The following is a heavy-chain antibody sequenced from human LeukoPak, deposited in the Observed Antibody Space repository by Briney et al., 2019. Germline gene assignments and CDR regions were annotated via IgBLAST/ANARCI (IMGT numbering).Heavy chain of an antibody. J-gene: IGHJ6*03. CDR2: ISAYNGNT. CDR3: ARVLEITNYYYYMDV. Sequence: ASVKVSCTASYYTFTNYGITWVRQAPGQGLEWMGWISAYNGNTFYAQNLQGRVTMTTDTSTSTAYMELRSLTSDDTAVYYCARVLEITNYYYYMDVWGKGTTVTVSS. CDR1: YYTFTNYG. D-gene: IGHD1-1*01. V-gene: IGHV1-18*01.